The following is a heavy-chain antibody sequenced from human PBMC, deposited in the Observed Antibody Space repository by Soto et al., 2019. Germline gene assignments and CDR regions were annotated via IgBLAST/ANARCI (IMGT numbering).Heavy chain of an antibody. CDR1: GGSISSSGYY. J-gene: IGHJ4*02. D-gene: IGHD5-12*01. CDR2: IYYSGSA. Sequence: QLQLQESGPGLVKPSETLSLICTVSGGSISSSGYYWGWIRQPPGKGLEWIGSIYYSGSAYYNPSLRSRVTISIDTSKNQFSLKLSSVTAADTAVYYCARPRGDSGYEWRYFDYWGQGTLVTVSS. CDR3: ARPRGDSGYEWRYFDY. V-gene: IGHV4-39*01.